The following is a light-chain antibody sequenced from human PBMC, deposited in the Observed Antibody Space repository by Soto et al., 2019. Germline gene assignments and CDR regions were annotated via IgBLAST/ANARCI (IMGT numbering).Light chain of an antibody. CDR2: EVS. J-gene: IGLJ1*01. V-gene: IGLV2-8*01. CDR3: SSYADSNNLV. CDR1: SSDVGGYNY. Sequence: ALTQPPSASGSPGQSVTISCTGTSSDVGGYNYVSWYQQHPGQVPKVMIYEVSKRPSGVPDRFSGSKSGNTASLTVSGLQTEDEADYYCSSYADSNNLVFGTGTKVTVL.